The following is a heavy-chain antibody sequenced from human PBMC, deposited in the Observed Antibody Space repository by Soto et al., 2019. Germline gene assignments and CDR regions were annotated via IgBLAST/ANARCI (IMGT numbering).Heavy chain of an antibody. CDR3: ARDPKWLDGSFDY. J-gene: IGHJ4*02. CDR2: INHSGST. CDR1: GGSFSGYY. V-gene: IGHV4-34*01. D-gene: IGHD6-19*01. Sequence: SETLSLTCAVYGGSFSGYYWSWIRQPPGKGLEWIGEINHSGSTNYNPSLKSRVTISVDTSKNQFSLKLSSVTAADTAVYYCARDPKWLDGSFDYWGQGTLVTVSS.